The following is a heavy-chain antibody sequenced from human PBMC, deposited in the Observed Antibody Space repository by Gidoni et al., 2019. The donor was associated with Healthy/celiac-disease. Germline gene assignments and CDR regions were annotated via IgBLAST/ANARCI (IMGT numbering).Heavy chain of an antibody. V-gene: IGHV1-8*01. CDR1: GYTFTSYD. CDR3: ARLHCSSTSCYNYYYGMDV. CDR2: MNPNSGNT. D-gene: IGHD2-2*02. Sequence: QVQLVQSGAEVKKPGASVTVSCQASGYTFTSYDINWVRQATGQGLEWMGWMNPNSGNTGYAQKFQGRVTMTRNTSISTAYMELSSLRSEDTAVYYCARLHCSSTSCYNYYYGMDVWGQGTTVTVSS. J-gene: IGHJ6*02.